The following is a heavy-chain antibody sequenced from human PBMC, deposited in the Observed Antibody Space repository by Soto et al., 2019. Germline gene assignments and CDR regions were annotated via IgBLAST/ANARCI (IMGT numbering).Heavy chain of an antibody. CDR1: GYTFTSYG. CDR3: ARASDGYRSGWYVGYFDY. Sequence: ASVKVSCKASGYTFTSYGISRVRQAPGQGLAWMGWIRAYNGYTNYAQKFQGRVTITTDTSTITAYMELRSLISDDTAVYYCARASDGYRSGWYVGYFDYWGQRTLVTVSS. D-gene: IGHD6-19*01. V-gene: IGHV1-18*04. CDR2: IRAYNGYT. J-gene: IGHJ4*02.